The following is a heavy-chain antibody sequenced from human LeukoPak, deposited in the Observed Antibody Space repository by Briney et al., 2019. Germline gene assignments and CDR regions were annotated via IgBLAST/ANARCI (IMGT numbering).Heavy chain of an antibody. D-gene: IGHD2-21*02. J-gene: IGHJ4*02. V-gene: IGHV3-23*01. CDR2: ISGSGGST. CDR3: AKSHHVTAIDY. CDR1: GFDFRSYS. Sequence: GGSLRLSCAASGFDFRSYSMTWVRQAPGKGLEWVSAISGSGGSTYYAGSVKGRFTISRDNSKNTLYLQMNSLRADDTAVYYCAKSHHVTAIDYWGQGTLVTVSS.